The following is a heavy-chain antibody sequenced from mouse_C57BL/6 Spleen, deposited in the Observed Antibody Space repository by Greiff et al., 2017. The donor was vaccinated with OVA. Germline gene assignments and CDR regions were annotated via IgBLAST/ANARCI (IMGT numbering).Heavy chain of an antibody. V-gene: IGHV1-80*01. Sequence: QVQLQQSGAELVKPGASVKISCKASGYAFSSYWMNWVKQRPGKGLEWIGQIYPGDGDTNYNGKFKGKATLTADKSSSTAYMQLSSLTSEDSAVYFCARSPSYGSSYHDYWGQGTTLTVSS. CDR3: ARSPSYGSSYHDY. CDR1: GYAFSSYW. D-gene: IGHD1-1*01. J-gene: IGHJ2*01. CDR2: IYPGDGDT.